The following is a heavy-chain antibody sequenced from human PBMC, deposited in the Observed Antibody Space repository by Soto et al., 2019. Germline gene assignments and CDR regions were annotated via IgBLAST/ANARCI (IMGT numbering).Heavy chain of an antibody. CDR2: IYYSGST. J-gene: IGHJ4*02. Sequence: QVQLQESGPGLVKPSQTLSLTCTVSGGSISSGGYYWSWIRQHPGKGLEWIGYIYYSGSTYYNPSLKSRVTISVDTSKNQFSLKLSSVTAADTAVYYCARRPLKRGVCSGGSCYSGGFDYWGQGILVTVSS. V-gene: IGHV4-31*03. D-gene: IGHD2-15*01. CDR1: GGSISSGGYY. CDR3: ARRPLKRGVCSGGSCYSGGFDY.